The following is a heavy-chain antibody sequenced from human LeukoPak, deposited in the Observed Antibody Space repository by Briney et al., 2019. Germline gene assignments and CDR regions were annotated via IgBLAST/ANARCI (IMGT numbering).Heavy chain of an antibody. CDR2: ISGSGGST. D-gene: IGHD3-22*01. CDR1: GFTFSSYA. Sequence: GGSLRLSCAASGFTFSSYAMSWVRQAPGKGLEWVSAISGSGGSTYYADSVKGRFTISRDNSKNTLYLQMNSLRAEDTAVYYCAKGRLRHTMIVVVTNDYWGQGTLVTVSS. V-gene: IGHV3-23*01. CDR3: AKGRLRHTMIVVVTNDY. J-gene: IGHJ4*02.